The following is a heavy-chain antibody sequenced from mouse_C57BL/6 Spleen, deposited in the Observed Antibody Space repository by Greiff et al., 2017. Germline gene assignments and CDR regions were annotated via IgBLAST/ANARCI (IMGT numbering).Heavy chain of an antibody. J-gene: IGHJ2*01. V-gene: IGHV1-7*01. CDR3: ARNGGNYLDY. CDR1: GYTFTSYS. Sequence: QVQLKQSGAELAKPGASVKLSCKASGYTFTSYSMHWVKQRPGQGLEWIGNFHPSSGYTKYNQKFKDKATLTAAKSSSTDYRQLSRLTYEDSAVDYCARNGGNYLDYWGQGTTLTVSS. CDR2: FHPSSGYT.